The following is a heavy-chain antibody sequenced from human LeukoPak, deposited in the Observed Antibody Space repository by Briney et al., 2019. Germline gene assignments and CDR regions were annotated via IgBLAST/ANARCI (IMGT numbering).Heavy chain of an antibody. CDR1: GFTFSSYS. J-gene: IGHJ6*03. CDR3: AKDDGGSYYIYYYYMDV. Sequence: GGSLRLSCAASGFTFSSYSMNWVRQAPGKGLEWVSSISSSSSYIYYADSVKGRFTISRDNSKNTLYLQMNSLRAEDTAVYYCAKDDGGSYYIYYYYMDVWGKGTTVTISS. CDR2: ISSSSSYI. V-gene: IGHV3-21*04. D-gene: IGHD1-26*01.